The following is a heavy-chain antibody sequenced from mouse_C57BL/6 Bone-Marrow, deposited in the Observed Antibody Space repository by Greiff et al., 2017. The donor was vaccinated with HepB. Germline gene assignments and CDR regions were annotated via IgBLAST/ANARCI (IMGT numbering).Heavy chain of an antibody. J-gene: IGHJ3*01. CDR1: GYTFTDYY. Sequence: QVQLQQSGAELVRPGASVKLSCKASGYTFTDYYINWVKQRPGQGLEWIARIYPGSGNTYYNEKFKGKATLTAEKSSSTAYMQLSSLTSEDSAVYFCARLGSGYTWFAYWGQGTLVTVSA. CDR2: IYPGSGNT. CDR3: ARLGSGYTWFAY. V-gene: IGHV1-76*01. D-gene: IGHD3-2*02.